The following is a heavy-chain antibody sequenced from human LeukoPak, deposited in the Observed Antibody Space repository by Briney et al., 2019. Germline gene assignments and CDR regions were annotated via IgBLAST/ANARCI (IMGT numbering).Heavy chain of an antibody. V-gene: IGHV4-34*01. CDR1: GGSFSGYY. CDR3: ARGWRAYGGNGMDV. D-gene: IGHD4-23*01. Sequence: KPSETLSLTCAVYGGSFSGYYWSWIRQPPGKGLEWIGEINHSGSTNYNPSLKSRVTISVDTSKNQFSLKLSSVTAADTAVYYCARGWRAYGGNGMDVWGQGTTVTVSS. CDR2: INHSGST. J-gene: IGHJ6*02.